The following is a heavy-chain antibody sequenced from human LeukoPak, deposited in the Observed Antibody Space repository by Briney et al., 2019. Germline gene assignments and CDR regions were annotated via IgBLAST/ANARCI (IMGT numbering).Heavy chain of an antibody. CDR3: AKSHGDWYYNYYMDV. D-gene: IGHD4-17*01. J-gene: IGHJ6*03. V-gene: IGHV3-23*01. CDR1: GFTFYNYA. Sequence: GGSLRLSCAASGFTFYNYAMSWVRQAPGEGLVWVSAISGSGGTTYYADSVQGRFTISRDNSKNTLYLQMNSLRAEDTAVYYCAKSHGDWYYNYYMDVWGKGTTVTVSS. CDR2: ISGSGGTT.